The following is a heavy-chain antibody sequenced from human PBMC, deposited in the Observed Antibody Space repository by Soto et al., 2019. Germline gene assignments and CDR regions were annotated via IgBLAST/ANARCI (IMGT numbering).Heavy chain of an antibody. D-gene: IGHD1-1*01. V-gene: IGHV3-66*01. Sequence: PGGSLRLSCAASGVTVSSNYMSWVRQAPGKGLEWVSVIYSGGSTYYADSVKGRFTISRDNSKNTLYLQMNSLRAEDTAVYYCAKDRPRRTSGYFFDYWGQGT. CDR3: AKDRPRRTSGYFFDY. CDR2: IYSGGST. J-gene: IGHJ4*02. CDR1: GVTVSSNY.